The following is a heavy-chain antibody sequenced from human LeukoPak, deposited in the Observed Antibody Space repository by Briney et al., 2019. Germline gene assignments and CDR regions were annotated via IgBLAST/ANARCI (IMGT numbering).Heavy chain of an antibody. CDR2: SSSSGSTI. J-gene: IGHJ4*02. D-gene: IGHD3-16*01. V-gene: IGHV3-48*03. CDR1: GFTFSSYE. CDR3: AREARPYDYVWGSLDY. Sequence: GGSLRLSCAASGFTFSSYEMNWVRQAPGKGLEWVSYSSSSGSTIYYADSVKGRFTISRDNAKNSLYLQMNSLRAEDTAVYYCAREARPYDYVWGSLDYWGQGTLVTVSS.